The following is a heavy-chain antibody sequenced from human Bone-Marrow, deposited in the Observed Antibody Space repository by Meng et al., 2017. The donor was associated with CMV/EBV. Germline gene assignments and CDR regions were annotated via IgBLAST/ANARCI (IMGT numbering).Heavy chain of an antibody. V-gene: IGHV6-1*01. Sequence: SQTLSLTCAISGDSVSSNSAAWNWIRQSPSRGLEWLGRTYYRSKWYNDYAVSVKSRITINPDTSKNQFSLQLNSVTPEDTAVYYCARDLKDVWSGYFQGAWFDPWGQGTLVTVSS. CDR1: GDSVSSNSAA. CDR3: ARDLKDVWSGYFQGAWFDP. J-gene: IGHJ5*02. D-gene: IGHD3-3*01. CDR2: TYYRSKWYN.